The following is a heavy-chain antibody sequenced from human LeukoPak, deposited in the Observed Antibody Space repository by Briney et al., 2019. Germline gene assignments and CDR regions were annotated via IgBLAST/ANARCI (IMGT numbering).Heavy chain of an antibody. D-gene: IGHD3-22*01. V-gene: IGHV4-34*01. CDR2: INHSGST. Sequence: SETLSLTCAVYGGSFSGYYWNWIRQPPGKGLEWIGEINHSGSTNYNPSLKSRVTISVDTSKNQFSLKLSSVTAADTAVYYCARESMIVVAGDAFDIWGQGTMVTVSS. CDR3: ARESMIVVAGDAFDI. J-gene: IGHJ3*02. CDR1: GGSFSGYY.